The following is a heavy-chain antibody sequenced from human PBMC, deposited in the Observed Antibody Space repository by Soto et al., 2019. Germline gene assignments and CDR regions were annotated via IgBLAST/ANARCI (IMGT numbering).Heavy chain of an antibody. CDR2: ISAYNGNT. V-gene: IGHV1-18*01. CDR1: GYTFTSYG. D-gene: IGHD3-22*01. Sequence: GASVKVSCKASGYTFTSYGISWVRQAPGQGLEWMGWISAYNGNTNYAQKLQGRVTMTTDTSTSTAYMELRSLRSDDTAVYYCARETYYYDSSGLGERHFDYWGQGTLVTVSS. J-gene: IGHJ4*02. CDR3: ARETYYYDSSGLGERHFDY.